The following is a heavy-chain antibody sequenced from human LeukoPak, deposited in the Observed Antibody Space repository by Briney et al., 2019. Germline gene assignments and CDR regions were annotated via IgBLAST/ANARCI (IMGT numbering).Heavy chain of an antibody. Sequence: SQTLSLTCTVSGGSISSGDYYWSWIRQPPGKGLEWIGYIYYSGSTNYNPSLKSRVTISVDTSKNQFSLKLSSVTAADTAVYYCARVRGTMVRGVIITAFDYWGQGTLVTVSS. CDR2: IYYSGST. D-gene: IGHD3-10*01. J-gene: IGHJ4*02. CDR1: GGSISSGDYY. CDR3: ARVRGTMVRGVIITAFDY. V-gene: IGHV4-30-4*01.